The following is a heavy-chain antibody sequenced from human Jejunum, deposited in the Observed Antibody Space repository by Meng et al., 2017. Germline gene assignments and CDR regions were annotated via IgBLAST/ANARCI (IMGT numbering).Heavy chain of an antibody. J-gene: IGHJ5*02. CDR2: IYWHDDK. Sequence: SGPTLVNPTPTLTLTCTFSGFSLPTTGVGVGWIRQPPGKALECLERIYWHDDKRYNPSLKNRSTITKDTSKNQVVLTMTNFDPSDTAAYYCAHRLAFHGHWDDGGFDAWGQGTMVTVSS. CDR1: GFSLPTTGVG. D-gene: IGHD1-1*01. CDR3: AHRLAFHGHWDDGGFDA. V-gene: IGHV2-5*01.